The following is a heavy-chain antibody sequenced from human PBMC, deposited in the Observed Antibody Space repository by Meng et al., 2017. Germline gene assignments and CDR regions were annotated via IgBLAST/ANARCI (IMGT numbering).Heavy chain of an antibody. D-gene: IGHD3-22*01. CDR2: IRSKANNYAT. CDR1: GFTFSGSA. CDR3: TRANYDSSREYFQH. V-gene: IGHV3-73*01. J-gene: IGHJ1*01. Sequence: EGSVVECGGGLVPPGGSLRLSVAASGFTFSGSAMHWVRQASGKGLEWIGRIRSKANNYATAYAASVKGRFTISGDDSKNTAYLQMNSLKTEDTAVYYCTRANYDSSREYFQHWGQGTLVTVSS.